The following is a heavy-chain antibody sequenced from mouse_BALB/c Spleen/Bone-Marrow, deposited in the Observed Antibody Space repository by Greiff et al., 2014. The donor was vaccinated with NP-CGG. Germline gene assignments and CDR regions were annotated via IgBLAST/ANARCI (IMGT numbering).Heavy chain of an antibody. CDR3: ARYFDYDYFDY. V-gene: IGHV1S135*01. J-gene: IGHJ2*01. Sequence: EVQLQQSGPELVKPGASVKVSCKASGYAFTSYNMYWVKQSHGKSLEWIGYIDPYNGGTYYNQKFKGKATLTVDKSSSTAYVHLNSLTSEDSALYYCARYFDYDYFDYWGQGTTLTVSS. CDR1: GYAFTSYN. D-gene: IGHD2-4*01. CDR2: IDPYNGGT.